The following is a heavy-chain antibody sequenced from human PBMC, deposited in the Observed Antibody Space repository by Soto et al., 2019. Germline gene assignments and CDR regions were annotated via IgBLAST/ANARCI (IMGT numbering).Heavy chain of an antibody. D-gene: IGHD5-18*01. CDR3: ATDTARTYYYYGMDV. Sequence: VESLKISCNGSGYSSTSYWIGWVRQMPGKGLEWMGIIYPGDSDARYSPSFEGQVTISVDKSTSTAYLQWSSLKASDTAMYYCATDTARTYYYYGMDVWGQGTTVTVSS. CDR1: GYSSTSYW. V-gene: IGHV5-51*01. CDR2: IYPGDSDA. J-gene: IGHJ6*02.